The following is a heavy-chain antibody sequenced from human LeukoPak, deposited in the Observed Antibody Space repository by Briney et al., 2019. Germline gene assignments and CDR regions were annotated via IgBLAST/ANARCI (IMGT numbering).Heavy chain of an antibody. CDR3: ARVVGYCSSTSCYNWFDP. CDR2: INTNTGNP. D-gene: IGHD2-2*01. V-gene: IGHV7-4-1*02. J-gene: IGHJ5*02. Sequence: ASVKVSCKASGYTFTGYYMDWVRQAPGQGLEWMGWINTNTGNPTYAQGFTGRFVFSLDTSVSTAYLQISSLKAEDTAVYYCARVVGYCSSTSCYNWFDPWGQGTLVTVSS. CDR1: GYTFTGYY.